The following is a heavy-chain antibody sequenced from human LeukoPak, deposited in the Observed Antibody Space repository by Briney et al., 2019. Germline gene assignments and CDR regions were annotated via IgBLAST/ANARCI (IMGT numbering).Heavy chain of an antibody. CDR3: AKLPIFGVVSLFDY. CDR2: ISGSGGST. J-gene: IGHJ4*02. Sequence: GGSVRLSCAASGFTFSSYAMSWVRQAPGKGLEWVSAISGSGGSTYYADSVKGRFTISRDNSKNTLYLQMNSLRAEDTAVYYCAKLPIFGVVSLFDYWGQGTLVTVSS. D-gene: IGHD3-3*02. CDR1: GFTFSSYA. V-gene: IGHV3-23*01.